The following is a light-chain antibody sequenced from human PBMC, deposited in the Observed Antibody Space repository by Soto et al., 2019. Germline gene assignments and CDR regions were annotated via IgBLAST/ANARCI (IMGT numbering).Light chain of an antibody. CDR3: SSYAGSNKGYV. V-gene: IGLV2-8*01. Sequence: QSVLTQPPSASGSPGQSVTISCTGTSSDVGGYNYVSWYQQHPGKAPKLMIYEVSKRPSGVPDRFSGSKSGNTASLTVSGLQAEDEADYYRSSYAGSNKGYVFGTG. CDR2: EVS. J-gene: IGLJ1*01. CDR1: SSDVGGYNY.